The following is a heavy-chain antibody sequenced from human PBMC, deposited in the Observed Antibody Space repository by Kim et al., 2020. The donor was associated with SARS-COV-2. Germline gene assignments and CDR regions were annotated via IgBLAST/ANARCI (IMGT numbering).Heavy chain of an antibody. Sequence: GGSLRLSCVASGFIFRNCAMSWVRQAPGKGLEWVSIISDRGSRTYYADSVRGRFTISRDNSKNTVYLQMNSLRAEDTAVYYCAKDLGWFLYDYCGQGTLVTVSS. CDR2: ISDRGSRT. J-gene: IGHJ4*02. CDR1: GFIFRNCA. D-gene: IGHD3-3*01. CDR3: AKDLGWFLYDY. V-gene: IGHV3-23*01.